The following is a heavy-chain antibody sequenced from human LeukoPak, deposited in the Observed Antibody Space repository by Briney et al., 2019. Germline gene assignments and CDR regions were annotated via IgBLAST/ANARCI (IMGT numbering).Heavy chain of an antibody. J-gene: IGHJ4*02. D-gene: IGHD2-15*01. CDR2: IYPGDSDT. V-gene: IGHV5-51*01. CDR3: AKSGGSRPLYFDY. Sequence: KISCKGSGYTFSNHWIGWVRQMPGRGLEWMGIIYPGDSDTRYSPSFQGQVTISADKSITTAYIQWSSLKASDTAMYFCAKSGGSRPLYFDYWGQGALVTVSS. CDR1: GYTFSNHW.